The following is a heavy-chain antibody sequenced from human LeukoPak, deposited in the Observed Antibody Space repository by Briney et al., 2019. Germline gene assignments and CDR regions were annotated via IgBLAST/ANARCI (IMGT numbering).Heavy chain of an antibody. V-gene: IGHV3-7*01. CDR1: GFTFSSYW. J-gene: IGHJ4*02. CDR3: AKTPLNYGSGSYYLYY. Sequence: GGSLRLSCAASGFTFSSYWMSWVRQAPGKGLEWVANIKQDGSEKYYVDSVKGRFTISRDNAKNSLYLQMNSLRAEDTAVYYCAKTPLNYGSGSYYLYYWGQGTLVTVSS. D-gene: IGHD3-10*01. CDR2: IKQDGSEK.